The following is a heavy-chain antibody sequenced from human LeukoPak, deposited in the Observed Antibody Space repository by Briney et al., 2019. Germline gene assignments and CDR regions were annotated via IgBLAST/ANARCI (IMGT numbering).Heavy chain of an antibody. D-gene: IGHD6-13*01. CDR3: ARDRGSSSPEPGLDY. CDR2: IYYSGST. V-gene: IGHV4-31*03. J-gene: IGHJ4*02. CDR1: GGSISSGGYY. Sequence: SETLSLTCTVSGGSISSGGYYWSWIRQHPGKGLEWIGYIYYSGSTYYNPSLKSRVTISVDTSKNQFSLKLSSVTAADTAVYYCARDRGSSSPEPGLDYWGQGTLVTVSS.